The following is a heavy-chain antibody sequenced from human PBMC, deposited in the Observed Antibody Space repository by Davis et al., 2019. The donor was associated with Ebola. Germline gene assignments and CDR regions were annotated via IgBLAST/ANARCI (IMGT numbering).Heavy chain of an antibody. V-gene: IGHV4-61*01. CDR2: VYYNGNT. CDR1: GASVSNPTYY. D-gene: IGHD1-7*01. Sequence: MPGGSLRLSCTVSGASVSNPTYYWSWIRQSTGKGLEWIGYVYYNGNTNYSPSLKSRVYISIDTSKNQFSLMLNSVTAADTAVYYCGRTNWNYMGLDSWGLGTLVTVSS. J-gene: IGHJ5*01. CDR3: GRTNWNYMGLDS.